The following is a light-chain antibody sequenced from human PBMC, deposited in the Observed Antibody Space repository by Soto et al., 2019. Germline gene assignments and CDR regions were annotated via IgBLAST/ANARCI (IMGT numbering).Light chain of an antibody. V-gene: IGKV3-11*01. CDR2: DAS. Sequence: EIVLTQSPATLSLSPGERATLSCRASQSVSSYLAWYQQKPGQAPRLLIYDASNRATSIPARFSGSGSGTDFTLTISSLEPEDVAVYYCQQRGNWPLTFGGGTKVEIK. CDR1: QSVSSY. J-gene: IGKJ4*01. CDR3: QQRGNWPLT.